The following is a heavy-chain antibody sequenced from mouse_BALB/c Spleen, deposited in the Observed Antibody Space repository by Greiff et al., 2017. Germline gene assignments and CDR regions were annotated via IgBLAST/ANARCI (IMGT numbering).Heavy chain of an antibody. CDR3: ARLGYDGDYAMDY. V-gene: IGHV1-87*01. CDR1: GYTFTSYW. D-gene: IGHD2-2*01. CDR2: IYPGDGDT. Sequence: QVQLKESGAELARPGASVKLSCKASGYTFTSYWMQWVKQRPGQGLEWIGAIYPGDGDTRYTQKFKGKATLTADKSSSTAYMQLSSLASEDSAVYYCARLGYDGDYAMDYWGQGTSVTVSS. J-gene: IGHJ4*01.